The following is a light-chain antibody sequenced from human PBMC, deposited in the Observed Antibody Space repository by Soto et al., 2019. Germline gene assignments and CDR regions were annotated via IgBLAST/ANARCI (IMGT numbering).Light chain of an antibody. J-gene: IGKJ2*01. CDR2: WAS. Sequence: DIVMTQSPDSLAVSLGERATINCKSSQSVLYSSNNKNYLAWYQQRPGQPPKLLIYWASIRESGVPDRFSGSGSAIDFTLTIASPQAEDVAVYYCQQYESTPPTFGQGTKLEIK. CDR1: QSVLYSSNNKNY. V-gene: IGKV4-1*01. CDR3: QQYESTPPT.